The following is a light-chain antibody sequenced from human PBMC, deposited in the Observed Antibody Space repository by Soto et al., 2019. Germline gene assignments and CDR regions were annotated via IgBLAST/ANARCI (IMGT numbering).Light chain of an antibody. CDR3: AAWDDSLNGYV. CDR1: SSNIGSNT. J-gene: IGLJ1*01. Sequence: QPVLTQPPSASGTPGQRVTISCSGSSSNIGSNTVNWYQQLPETAPLLLIYSNNQRPSGVPDRFYGSRSGTSASLAISGLQSGDEADYYCAAWDDSLNGYVFGTATKVTVL. CDR2: SNN. V-gene: IGLV1-44*01.